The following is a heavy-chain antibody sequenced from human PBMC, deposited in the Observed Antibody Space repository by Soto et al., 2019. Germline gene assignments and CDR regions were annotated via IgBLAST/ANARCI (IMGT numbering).Heavy chain of an antibody. CDR1: GFTFSSYA. V-gene: IGHV3-23*01. J-gene: IGHJ6*02. Sequence: GGSLRLSCAASGFTFSSYAMGWVRQAPGKGLEWVSAISGSGGSTYYADSVKGRFTISRDNSKNTLYLQMNSLRAEDTAVYYCAKGGSGSKEMPYGMDVWGQGTTVTVSS. CDR3: AKGGSGSKEMPYGMDV. CDR2: ISGSGGST. D-gene: IGHD3-10*01.